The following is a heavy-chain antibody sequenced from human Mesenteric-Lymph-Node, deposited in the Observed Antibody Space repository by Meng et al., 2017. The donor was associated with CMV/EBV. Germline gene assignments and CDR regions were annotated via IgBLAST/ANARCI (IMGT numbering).Heavy chain of an antibody. Sequence: GESLKISCAASRFVFSSYRMNWVRQAPGKGLEWVASISTTNSHTYYVDSVKGRFTISRDNAKNSLYLQMNSLRAEDTAVYYCARFSGGMDVWGQGTTVTVSS. CDR2: ISTTNSHT. V-gene: IGHV3-21*01. J-gene: IGHJ6*02. CDR1: RFVFSSYR. CDR3: ARFSGGMDV.